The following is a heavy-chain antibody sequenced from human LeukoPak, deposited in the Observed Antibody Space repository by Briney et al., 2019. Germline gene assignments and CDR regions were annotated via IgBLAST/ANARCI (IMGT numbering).Heavy chain of an antibody. D-gene: IGHD3-22*01. Sequence: GGSLRLSCAASGFTFSNAWMSWGRQAPGKGLEWVGRIKSKSDGGTRDYAAGGKGKFTISRDDSKNTLYLQMNSLKTEDTAVYYCTTSVSSGYSLFDYWGQGTLVTVSS. J-gene: IGHJ4*02. CDR2: IKSKSDGGTR. CDR1: GFTFSNAW. CDR3: TTSVSSGYSLFDY. V-gene: IGHV3-15*01.